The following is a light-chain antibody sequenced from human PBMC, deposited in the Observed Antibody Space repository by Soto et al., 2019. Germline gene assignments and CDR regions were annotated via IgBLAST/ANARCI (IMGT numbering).Light chain of an antibody. V-gene: IGKV3-20*01. J-gene: IGKJ4*01. CDR3: QQYGDSPLT. Sequence: EIVLTQSPGTVSLSPGERATLSCRASQSVTNSYLAWYQQKPGQAPRLLIYGVPSRATGIPDRFSGSGAGTDFTLTISRLEPEDFAVYYCQQYGDSPLTFGGGTKVDIK. CDR1: QSVTNSY. CDR2: GVP.